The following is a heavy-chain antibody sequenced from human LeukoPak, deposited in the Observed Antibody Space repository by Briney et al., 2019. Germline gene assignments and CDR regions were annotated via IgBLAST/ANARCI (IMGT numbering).Heavy chain of an antibody. CDR1: GFTFSSYS. V-gene: IGHV3-30*18. D-gene: IGHD3-9*01. CDR3: VKPRTFYDILTVSFQQ. Sequence: GGSLRLPCAASGFTFSSYSMNWVRQAPGKGLEWVAVISYDGGEQHYGDSVKGRFSISRDDSKSTLYLQMNSLTVEDTALYYCVKPRTFYDILTVSFQQWGQGTWVTVSS. J-gene: IGHJ1*01. CDR2: ISYDGGEQ.